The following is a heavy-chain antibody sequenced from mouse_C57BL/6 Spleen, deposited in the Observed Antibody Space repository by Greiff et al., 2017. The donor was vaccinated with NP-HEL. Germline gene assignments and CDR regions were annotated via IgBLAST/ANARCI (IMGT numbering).Heavy chain of an antibody. V-gene: IGHV1-62-2*01. J-gene: IGHJ3*01. Sequence: VKLQESGAELVKPGASVKLSCKASGYTFTEYTIHWVKQRSGQGLEWIGWFYPGSGSIKYNEKFKDKATLTADKSSSTVYMELSRLTSEDSAVYFCARHEEGAKDWDPWFAYWGQGTLVTVSA. CDR3: ARHEEGAKDWDPWFAY. CDR2: FYPGSGSI. CDR1: GYTFTEYT. D-gene: IGHD4-1*01.